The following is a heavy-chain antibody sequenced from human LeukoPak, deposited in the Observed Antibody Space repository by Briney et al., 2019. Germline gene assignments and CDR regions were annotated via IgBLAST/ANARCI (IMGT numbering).Heavy chain of an antibody. V-gene: IGHV3-23*01. Sequence: GGSLRLSCAASGFTFSGYAMSWVRQAPGKGLEWVSAISGSGGSTYYADSVKGRFTTSRDNSKNTLYLQMNSLRAEDTAVYYCAKDQITMVRGVIDRDWFDPWDQGTLVTVSS. CDR3: AKDQITMVRGVIDRDWFDP. CDR2: ISGSGGST. J-gene: IGHJ5*02. D-gene: IGHD3-10*01. CDR1: GFTFSGYA.